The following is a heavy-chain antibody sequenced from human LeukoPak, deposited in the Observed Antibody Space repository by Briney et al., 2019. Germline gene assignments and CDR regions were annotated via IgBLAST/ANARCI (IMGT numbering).Heavy chain of an antibody. CDR3: ARNNGMDV. CDR2: INSDGSEG. V-gene: IGHV3-7*03. CDR1: GFTFSGFW. Sequence: ESGGGLVQPGGSLRLSCAVSGFTFSGFWMSWSRQAPGKGLEWVASINSDGSEGYYADVVKGRFTISRDNAKNSLYLQMNSLRAEDTALYHCARNNGMDVWGQGTTVIVSS. J-gene: IGHJ6*02.